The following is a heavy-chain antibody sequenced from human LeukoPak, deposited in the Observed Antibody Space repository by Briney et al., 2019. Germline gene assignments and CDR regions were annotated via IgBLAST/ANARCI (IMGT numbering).Heavy chain of an antibody. CDR2: LRGNGGST. D-gene: IGHD2-15*01. J-gene: IGHJ1*01. V-gene: IGHV3-23*01. CDR3: VRDSTVATVGYFQH. CDR1: GSTFSTYA. Sequence: GRSLRLSCAASGSTFSTYAMTWVRQAPGKGLEWVSSLRGNGGSTYYADSVKGRFTISRDNSKNTLYLQMSSLRAEDTALYYCVRDSTVATVGYFQHWGQGTLVTVSS.